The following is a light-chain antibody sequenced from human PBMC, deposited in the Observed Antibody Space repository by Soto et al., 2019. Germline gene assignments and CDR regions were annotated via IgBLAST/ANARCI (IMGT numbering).Light chain of an antibody. CDR1: QSISGY. Sequence: DIQMTQSPSSLSASVGDRVTITCRASQSISGYLNWYQQKPGKAPNLLIYAASSLQSGVPSRFSGSGSGTDFTLTISSLQPEDFATYYWQQSYSTPHTFGKGTKLEVK. V-gene: IGKV1-39*01. CDR2: AAS. J-gene: IGKJ2*01. CDR3: QQSYSTPHT.